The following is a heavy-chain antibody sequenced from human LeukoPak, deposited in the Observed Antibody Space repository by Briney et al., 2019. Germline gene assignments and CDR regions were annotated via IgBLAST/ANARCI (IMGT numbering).Heavy chain of an antibody. D-gene: IGHD3-10*01. Sequence: QTGGSLRLSCAASGFTFSSYGMHWVRQAPGKGLEWVAFIRYDGSNKYYADSVKGRFTISRDNSKNTLYLQMNSLRAEDTAVYYCAKIDGTMVRGVSLYFQHWGQGTLVTVSS. CDR1: GFTFSSYG. CDR2: IRYDGSNK. V-gene: IGHV3-30*02. J-gene: IGHJ1*01. CDR3: AKIDGTMVRGVSLYFQH.